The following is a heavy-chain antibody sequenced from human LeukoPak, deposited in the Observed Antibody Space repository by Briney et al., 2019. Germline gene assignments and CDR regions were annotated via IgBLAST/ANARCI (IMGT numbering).Heavy chain of an antibody. CDR3: ARDRQSPDSSGYYYLAD. J-gene: IGHJ4*02. CDR2: IIPILGIA. CDR1: GGTFSSYA. V-gene: IGHV1-69*04. Sequence: SVKVSCKASGGTFSSYAISWVRQAPGQGLEWMGRIIPILGIANYAQKFQGRVTITANKSTSTAYVELSSLRSEDTAVYYCARDRQSPDSSGYYYLADWGQGTLVTVSS. D-gene: IGHD3-22*01.